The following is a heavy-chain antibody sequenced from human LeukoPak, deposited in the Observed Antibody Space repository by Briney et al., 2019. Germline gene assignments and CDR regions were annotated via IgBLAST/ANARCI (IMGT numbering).Heavy chain of an antibody. V-gene: IGHV4-39*01. J-gene: IGHJ4*02. CDR2: IYYSGST. CDR1: GGSISSSSYY. CDR3: ARQYEYYGSGSYFDY. D-gene: IGHD3-10*01. Sequence: SETLSLTCTVSGGSISSSSYYWGWIRQPPGKELEWIGSIYYSGSTYYNPSLKSRVTISVDTSKNQFSLKLSSVTAADTAVYYCARQYEYYGSGSYFDYWGQGTLVTVSS.